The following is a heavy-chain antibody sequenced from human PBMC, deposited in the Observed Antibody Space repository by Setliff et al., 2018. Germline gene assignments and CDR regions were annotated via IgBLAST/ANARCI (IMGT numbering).Heavy chain of an antibody. CDR3: AIFRYQVPYNY. D-gene: IGHD2-2*01. J-gene: IGHJ4*02. V-gene: IGHV4-39*01. CDR1: GGSMRSISYY. Sequence: SETLSLTCTVSGGSMRSISYYWGWVRQPPGKGLEWIGTIYDSGTTYYNPSLKSRVTISVDTSKNQFSLRLSSVTAADTAVYYCAIFRYQVPYNYWGQGSLVTVSS. CDR2: IYDSGTT.